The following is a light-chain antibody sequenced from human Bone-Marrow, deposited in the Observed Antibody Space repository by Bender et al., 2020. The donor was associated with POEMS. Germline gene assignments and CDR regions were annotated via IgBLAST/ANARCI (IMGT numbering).Light chain of an antibody. CDR1: SSDIGTYKF. Sequence: SALTQPASVSGSPGQSITISCTGSSSDIGTYKFVSWYQQYPGKAPKLIIYDVSDRPSGVSNRFSGSKSGDTASLTISGLKADDEADYYCCSYTTSSTRVFGTGTKVTVL. CDR3: CSYTTSSTRV. CDR2: DVS. J-gene: IGLJ1*01. V-gene: IGLV2-14*03.